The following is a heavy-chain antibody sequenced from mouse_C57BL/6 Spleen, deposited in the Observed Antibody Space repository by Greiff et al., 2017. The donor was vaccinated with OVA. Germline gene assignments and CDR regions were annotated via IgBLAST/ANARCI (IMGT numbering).Heavy chain of an antibody. J-gene: IGHJ4*01. D-gene: IGHD4-1*01. CDR2: IDPEDGET. CDR3: APQLTAHAMDY. V-gene: IGHV14-2*01. Sequence: DVKLQESGAELVKPGASVKLSCTASGFNIKDYYMHWVKQRTEQGLEWIGRIDPEDGETKYAPKFQGKATITADTSSNTAYLQLSSLTSEDTAVYYCAPQLTAHAMDYWGQGTSVTVSS. CDR1: GFNIKDYY.